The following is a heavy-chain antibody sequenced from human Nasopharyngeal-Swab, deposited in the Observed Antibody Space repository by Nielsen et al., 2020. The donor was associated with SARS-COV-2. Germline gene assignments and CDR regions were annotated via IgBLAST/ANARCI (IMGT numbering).Heavy chain of an antibody. Sequence: ASVKVSCKASGYTFTSYGISWVRQAPGQGLEWMGWISAYNGNTNYAQKLQGRVTMTTDTSTNTAYMELRSLRSDDTAVYYCARDFYRNYYDSSGYLDYYYYGMDVWGQGTTVTVSS. J-gene: IGHJ6*02. CDR2: ISAYNGNT. V-gene: IGHV1-18*01. D-gene: IGHD3-22*01. CDR3: ARDFYRNYYDSSGYLDYYYYGMDV. CDR1: GYTFTSYG.